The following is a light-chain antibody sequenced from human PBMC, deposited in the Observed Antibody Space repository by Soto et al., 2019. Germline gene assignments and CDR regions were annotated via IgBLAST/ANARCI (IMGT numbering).Light chain of an antibody. J-gene: IGKJ3*01. Sequence: IQMTQSPSSLSASVGDRVTITCRASQSIRNYLNWYQQKPGQVPSLLIYGASSLQSGVPSRFSGSGSETDFTLTINNLQPEDFASYYCQQSYTAVYTFGPGTKVDIK. V-gene: IGKV1-39*01. CDR3: QQSYTAVYT. CDR1: QSIRNY. CDR2: GAS.